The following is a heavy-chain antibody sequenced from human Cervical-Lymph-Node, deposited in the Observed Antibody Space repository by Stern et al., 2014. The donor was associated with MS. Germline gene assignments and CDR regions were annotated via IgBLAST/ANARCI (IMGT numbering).Heavy chain of an antibody. J-gene: IGHJ4*02. V-gene: IGHV3-33*01. CDR3: ARDSSTGGHQLDN. CDR2: VHYDGSNK. Sequence: VQLVESGGGLVQPGNSLRLSCTTSGFVFGGYGMHWVRQAPGKGLEWVAVVHYDGSNKNYADSVKGRFTVSMDNSKNTLYLQMNSLRAEDTAVYYCARDSSTGGHQLDNWGQGTLVTVSS. D-gene: IGHD2-2*01. CDR1: GFVFGGYG.